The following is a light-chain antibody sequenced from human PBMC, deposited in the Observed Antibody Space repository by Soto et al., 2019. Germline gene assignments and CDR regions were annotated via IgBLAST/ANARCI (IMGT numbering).Light chain of an antibody. Sequence: EIVTNQSAVTVSVSTGERATLSFWAGQSVSNNLAWYQQKPGQAPRLLIYGASTRATGIPARFTGSVSGTEFTLTISSLQFDDSAVYYCQQYNNWSTIGQGTKVDIK. CDR3: QQYNNWST. V-gene: IGKV3-15*01. J-gene: IGKJ1*01. CDR1: QSVSNN. CDR2: GAS.